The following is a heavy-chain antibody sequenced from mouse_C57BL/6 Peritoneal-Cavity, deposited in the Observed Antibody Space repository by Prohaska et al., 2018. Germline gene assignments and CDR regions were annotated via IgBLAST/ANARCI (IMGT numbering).Heavy chain of an antibody. CDR2: INSEGSAI. Sequence: EVQLLETGGGLVQPGGSRGLSCEGSGLTFSGFWMSWVRQTPGKTLEWIGDINSEGSAINYAPSIKDRFTILIENDRSTLYLQISDMRSENTEMYCCTYSSNHCDDDSWGTGITVNVSS. CDR1: GLTFSGFW. V-gene: IGHV11-2*01. J-gene: IGHJ1*03. D-gene: IGHD2-5*01. CDR3: TYSSNHCDDDS.